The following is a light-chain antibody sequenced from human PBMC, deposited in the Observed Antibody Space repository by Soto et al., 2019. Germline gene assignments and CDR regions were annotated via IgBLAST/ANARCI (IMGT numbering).Light chain of an antibody. CDR2: DVT. Sequence: QSALTQPASVSGSPGQSITISCTGTSSDLGGFNYVSWYQQYPGKAPKLLIFDVTNRPSGVSSRFSGSKSGNTASLTISGLQAEDEADYYCSSYITITWVFGGGTKLTVL. CDR3: SSYITITWV. CDR1: SSDLGGFNY. J-gene: IGLJ3*02. V-gene: IGLV2-14*01.